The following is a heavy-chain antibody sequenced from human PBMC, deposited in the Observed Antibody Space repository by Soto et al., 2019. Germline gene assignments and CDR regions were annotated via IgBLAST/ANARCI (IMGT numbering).Heavy chain of an antibody. CDR3: ARGCPVGYFDWLPTFY. CDR1: GYTFTSYD. J-gene: IGHJ4*02. Sequence: QVQLVQSGAEVKKPGASVKVSCKASGYTFTSYDINWVRQATGQGLEWMGWMNPNSGNTGYAQKFQGRVTMTRNTSISTAYMELSSLRSEDTAVYYCARGCPVGYFDWLPTFYWGQGTLVTVSS. CDR2: MNPNSGNT. V-gene: IGHV1-8*01. D-gene: IGHD3-9*01.